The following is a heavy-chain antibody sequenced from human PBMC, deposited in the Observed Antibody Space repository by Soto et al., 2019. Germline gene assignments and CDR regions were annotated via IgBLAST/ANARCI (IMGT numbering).Heavy chain of an antibody. CDR2: IYSGGST. Sequence: PGGSLRLSCAASGFTVSSNYMSWVRQAPGKGLEWVSVIYSGGSTYYADSVKGRFTISRDNSKNTLYLQMNSLRAEDTAVYYCAREPVPYYYDSSGYYFDNWGQGTLVTVSS. CDR1: GFTVSSNY. V-gene: IGHV3-66*01. D-gene: IGHD3-22*01. J-gene: IGHJ4*02. CDR3: AREPVPYYYDSSGYYFDN.